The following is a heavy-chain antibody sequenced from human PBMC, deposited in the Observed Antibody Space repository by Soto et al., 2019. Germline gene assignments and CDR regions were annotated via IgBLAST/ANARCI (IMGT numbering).Heavy chain of an antibody. V-gene: IGHV3-30-3*01. D-gene: IGHD7-27*01. CDR3: ARDPKTSGGQHWAFNYFDS. Sequence: GGSLRLSCAASGFSFSISRMHWVRQAPGKGPEWVALISYDGTNKFYADSVKGRFTISRDNSKSTLYLQVDSLRPEDAAVYYCARDPKTSGGQHWAFNYFDSWGQGTLVTVSS. J-gene: IGHJ4*02. CDR2: ISYDGTNK. CDR1: GFSFSISR.